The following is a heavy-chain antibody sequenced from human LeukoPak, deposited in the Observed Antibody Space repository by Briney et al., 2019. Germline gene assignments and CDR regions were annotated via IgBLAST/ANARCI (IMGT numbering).Heavy chain of an antibody. CDR3: ARPSGGWYYYYMDV. V-gene: IGHV1-8*01. D-gene: IGHD6-19*01. CDR2: MNPNTGDT. CDR1: GYTFTSYH. J-gene: IGHJ6*03. Sequence: ASVKVSCKASGYTFTSYHINWVRQAAGQGLEWMGWMNPNTGDTGYAQKFKGRVTMTRNTSISTAYMELSSLRSEDTAVYYCARPSGGWYYYYMDVWGKGTTVTVSS.